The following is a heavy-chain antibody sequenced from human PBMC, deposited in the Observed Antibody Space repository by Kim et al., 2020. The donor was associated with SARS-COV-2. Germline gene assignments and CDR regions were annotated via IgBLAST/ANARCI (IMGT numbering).Heavy chain of an antibody. J-gene: IGHJ6*02. V-gene: IGHV3-43*01. CDR2: ISWDGGST. Sequence: GSLRLSCAASGFTFDDYTMHWVRQAPGKGLEWVSLISWDGGSTYYADSVKGRFTISRDNSKNSLYLQMNSLRTEDTALYYCAKDFNALAGNYYYYGMDVWGQGTTVTVSS. CDR3: AKDFNALAGNYYYYGMDV. D-gene: IGHD3-10*01. CDR1: GFTFDDYT.